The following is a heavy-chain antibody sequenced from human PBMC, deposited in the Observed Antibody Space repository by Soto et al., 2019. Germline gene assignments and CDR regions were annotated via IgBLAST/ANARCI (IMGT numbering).Heavy chain of an antibody. CDR3: ARSNIEAAGTHYY. J-gene: IGHJ4*02. CDR2: IYYSGST. CDR1: GDSVSSGNYY. Sequence: QVQLQESGPGLVKPSETLSLNCSVSGDSVSSGNYYWSWIRQPPGKGLEWIGYIYYSGSTNYNPSLKSRVTRLLATSESQCSVKLTAVTAADTAVYYCARSNIEAAGTHYYWGQGTLVTVSS. D-gene: IGHD6-13*01. V-gene: IGHV4-61*01.